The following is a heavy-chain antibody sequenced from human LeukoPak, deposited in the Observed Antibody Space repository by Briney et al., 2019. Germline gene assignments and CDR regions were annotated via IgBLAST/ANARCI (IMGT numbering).Heavy chain of an antibody. V-gene: IGHV3-15*01. Sequence: GGSLRLSCVVSGFNFRDAWMTWVRQAPGKGLEWIGRVRSKTEGGTTDYAAHVRDRIAISRDDSRNMVYLQMNSLKIEDTAVYYCTTDEILTLPGGKFGPPWGQGTLVTVSS. CDR2: VRSKTEGGTT. CDR1: GFNFRDAW. D-gene: IGHD3-16*01. J-gene: IGHJ5*02. CDR3: TTDEILTLPGGKFGPP.